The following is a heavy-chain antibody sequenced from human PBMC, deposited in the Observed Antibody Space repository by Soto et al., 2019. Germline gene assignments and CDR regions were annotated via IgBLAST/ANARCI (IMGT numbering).Heavy chain of an antibody. CDR3: TTRYSGYDDYFDY. CDR2: IKSKTDGGTT. Sequence: PVGSLRLSCAASGFTFSNAWMSWVRQAPGKGLEWVGRIKSKTDGGTTDYAAPVKGRFTISRDDSKNTLYLQMNSLKTEDTAVYYCTTRYSGYDDYFDYWGQETLVTVSS. V-gene: IGHV3-15*01. D-gene: IGHD5-12*01. J-gene: IGHJ4*02. CDR1: GFTFSNAW.